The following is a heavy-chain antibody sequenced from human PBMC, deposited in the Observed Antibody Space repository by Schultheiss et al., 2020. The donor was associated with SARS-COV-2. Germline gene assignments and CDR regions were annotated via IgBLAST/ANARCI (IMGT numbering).Heavy chain of an antibody. CDR3: ARETKFRGYSYGPGGY. J-gene: IGHJ4*02. CDR1: GFTFSSYD. Sequence: GGSLRLSCAASGFTFSSYDIHWVRQAAGKGLEWVSAIGTTGDTFYPGSVKGQFTISRENAKNSLYLQMNSLRAEDTAVYYCARETKFRGYSYGPGGYWGQGTLVTVSS. V-gene: IGHV3-13*01. CDR2: IGTTGDT. D-gene: IGHD5-18*01.